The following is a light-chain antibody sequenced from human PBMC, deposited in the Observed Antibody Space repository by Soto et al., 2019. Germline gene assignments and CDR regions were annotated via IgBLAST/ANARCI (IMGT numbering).Light chain of an antibody. CDR1: QSISSW. CDR3: QQYNSYSPKT. Sequence: DIQMTQSPSTLSASVGDRVTITCRASQSISSWLAWYQQKPGKAPKLLIYDASSLESGVPSRFSGSGSGTEFTLTISSLQPDDFATDYGQQYNSYSPKTFGQGTKVEIK. J-gene: IGKJ1*01. V-gene: IGKV1-5*01. CDR2: DAS.